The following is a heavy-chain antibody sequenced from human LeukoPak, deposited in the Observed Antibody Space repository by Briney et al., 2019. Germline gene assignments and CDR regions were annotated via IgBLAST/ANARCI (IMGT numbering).Heavy chain of an antibody. D-gene: IGHD3-10*01. CDR1: GFTFSSYW. V-gene: IGHV3-7*01. J-gene: IGHJ5*02. Sequence: PGGSLRLSCAASGFTFSSYWMSWVRQAPGKGLEWVANIKQDGSEKYYVDSVKGLFTISRDNAKDSLYLQMNSLRAEDTAVYYCARVITGPPTMVRGVIINWFDPWGQGTLVTVSS. CDR2: IKQDGSEK. CDR3: ARVITGPPTMVRGVIINWFDP.